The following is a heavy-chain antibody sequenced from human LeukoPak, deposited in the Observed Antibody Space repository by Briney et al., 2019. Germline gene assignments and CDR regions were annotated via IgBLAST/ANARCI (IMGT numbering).Heavy chain of an antibody. Sequence: GGSLRLSCVASGFNFNNYDLHWIRQAPGKGLEWVSSISSSSSYIYYADSVKGRFTISRDNAKNSLYLQMNSLRAEDTAVYYCARDFRGGPYYYYYGMDVWGQGTTVIVS. CDR3: ARDFRGGPYYYYYGMDV. CDR2: ISSSSSYI. J-gene: IGHJ6*02. D-gene: IGHD2-15*01. CDR1: GFNFNNYD. V-gene: IGHV3-21*01.